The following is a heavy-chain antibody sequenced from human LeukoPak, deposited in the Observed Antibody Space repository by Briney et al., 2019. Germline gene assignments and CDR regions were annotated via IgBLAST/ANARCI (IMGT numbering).Heavy chain of an antibody. CDR2: MSYDGNSQ. V-gene: IGHV3-30*01. Sequence: GGSLRLSCVASGFTLSSYAIHWVRQAPGKGLEWVAIMSYDGNSQYYADSVKGRFTISRDNSKNTLYLQMNSLTTEDTAVYPCARVGIRTWWGFFDYWGQGTLVTVSS. CDR3: ARVGIRTWWGFFDY. CDR1: GFTLSSYA. J-gene: IGHJ4*02. D-gene: IGHD2-8*02.